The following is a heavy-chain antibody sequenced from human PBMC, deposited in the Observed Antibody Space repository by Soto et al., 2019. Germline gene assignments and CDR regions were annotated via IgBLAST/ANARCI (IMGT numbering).Heavy chain of an antibody. V-gene: IGHV1-18*01. CDR1: GYTFTSYG. D-gene: IGHD2-2*01. J-gene: IGHJ4*02. CDR2: ISAYNGNT. CDR3: ARDLLEVPAAMPDDY. Sequence: ASVKVSCKASGYTFTSYGISWVRQAPGQGLEWMGWISAYNGNTNYAQKLQGRVTMTTDTSTSTAYMELRSLRSDDTAVYYCARDLLEVPAAMPDDYWGQGTLVTVSS.